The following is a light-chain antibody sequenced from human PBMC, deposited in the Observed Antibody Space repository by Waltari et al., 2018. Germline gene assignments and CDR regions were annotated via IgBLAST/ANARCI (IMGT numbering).Light chain of an antibody. CDR3: SSYISSSTLEL. CDR2: DVS. J-gene: IGLJ2*01. CDR1: SSDVGGYNY. Sequence: QSALTQPASVSGSPGQSITISCTGTSSDVGGYNYVSWYQQHPGKAPKLMFYDVSNWPSGFSNRFSGSKSGNTASLTISGLQAEDEADYYCSSYISSSTLELFGGGTSLTVL. V-gene: IGLV2-14*03.